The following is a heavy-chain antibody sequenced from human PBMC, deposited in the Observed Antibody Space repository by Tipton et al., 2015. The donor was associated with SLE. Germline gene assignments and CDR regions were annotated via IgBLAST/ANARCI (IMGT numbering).Heavy chain of an antibody. V-gene: IGHV4-34*01. CDR1: GGSISSHY. J-gene: IGHJ6*02. CDR3: ARDCRFRSGGSCSSPAGMDV. Sequence: TLSLTCTVSGGSISSHYWSWIRQPPGKGLEWIGEINHSGSTNYNPSLKSRVTTSVDTSKNQFSLKLSSVAAADTAVYYCARDCRFRSGGSCSSPAGMDVWGQGTTVTVSS. CDR2: INHSGST. D-gene: IGHD2-15*01.